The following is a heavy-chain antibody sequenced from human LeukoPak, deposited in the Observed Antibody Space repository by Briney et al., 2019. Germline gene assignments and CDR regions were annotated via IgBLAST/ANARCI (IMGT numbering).Heavy chain of an antibody. J-gene: IGHJ6*02. CDR3: ARGVSYYYYGMDV. CDR1: GGSISSYY. Sequence: SETLSLTCNVSGGSISSYYWSWVRQPPGKGLEWIGYIYYGGSTNYNPSLKSRVTISVDTSNSQFSLKLSSVTAADTAVYYCARGVSYYYYGMDVWAKGPRSSSP. CDR2: IYYGGST. V-gene: IGHV4-59*01.